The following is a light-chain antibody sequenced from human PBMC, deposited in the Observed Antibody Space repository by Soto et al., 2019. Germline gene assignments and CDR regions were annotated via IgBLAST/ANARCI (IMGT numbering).Light chain of an antibody. J-gene: IGLJ2*01. CDR3: QVWDSTSDHPV. Sequence: SYELTQPPSVSVAPGKTARLTCGGNNIGSKSVHWYPQQPGQAPVLVIYYDSDRPSGIPERFSGSNSGNTATLTISRVEAGDEAGFYCQVWDSTSDHPVFGGGTKLTVL. V-gene: IGLV3-21*04. CDR2: YDS. CDR1: NIGSKS.